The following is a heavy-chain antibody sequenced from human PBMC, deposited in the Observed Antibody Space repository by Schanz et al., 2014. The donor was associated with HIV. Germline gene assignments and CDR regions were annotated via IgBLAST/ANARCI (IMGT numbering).Heavy chain of an antibody. CDR3: SRGAGGGDYYDSSDYPYCLDY. CDR2: INHSGRT. V-gene: IGHV4-34*02. CDR1: GGSFSGYY. J-gene: IGHJ4*01. D-gene: IGHD3-22*01. Sequence: QVQLQQWGAGLLKPSETLSLTCAVYGGSFSGYYWSWIRQSPGKGLEWIGEINHSGRTKYSPSLKSRVTISLDTSKSQFSLKLSSVTAADTAVYYCSRGAGGGDYYDSSDYPYCLDYWGHGNMVTVSS.